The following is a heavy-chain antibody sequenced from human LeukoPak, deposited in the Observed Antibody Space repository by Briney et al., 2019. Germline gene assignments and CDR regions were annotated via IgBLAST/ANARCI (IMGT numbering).Heavy chain of an antibody. V-gene: IGHV7-4-1*02. D-gene: IGHD3-9*01. Sequence: ASVKVSCKASGYTFTGYYMHWVRQAPGQGLEWMGWINTNTGNPTYAQGFTGRFVFSLDTSVSTAYLQISSLKAEDTAVYYCARDNSKLRYFDWVYYYYGMDVWGQGTTVTVSS. CDR2: INTNTGNP. CDR1: GYTFTGYY. J-gene: IGHJ6*02. CDR3: ARDNSKLRYFDWVYYYYGMDV.